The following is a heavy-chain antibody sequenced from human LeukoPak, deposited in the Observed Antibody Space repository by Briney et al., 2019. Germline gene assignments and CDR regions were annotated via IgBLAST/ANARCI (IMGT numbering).Heavy chain of an antibody. CDR3: ARQNLGERYFDY. CDR2: INHSGST. V-gene: IGHV4-34*01. Sequence: KPSETLSLTCAVYGGSFSGYYWSWIRQPPGKGLEWIGEINHSGSTNYNPSLKSRVTISVDTSKSQFSLKLNSVTATDTAVYYCARQNLGERYFDYWGQGTLVTVSS. CDR1: GGSFSGYY. D-gene: IGHD3-16*01. J-gene: IGHJ4*02.